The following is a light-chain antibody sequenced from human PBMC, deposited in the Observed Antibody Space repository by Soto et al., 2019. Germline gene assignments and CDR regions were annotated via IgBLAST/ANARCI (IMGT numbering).Light chain of an antibody. CDR2: AAY. CDR3: HQLNRYPT. Sequence: IQVTQSPSSLSASVGDRITITCRASQGMSTYLAWYQQKPGKAPTLLIYAAYTLQSGVPSRFSGGGSGTDFTLTISRLQPEDFATYYCHQLNRYPTFGGGTKVEIK. J-gene: IGKJ4*01. CDR1: QGMSTY. V-gene: IGKV1-9*01.